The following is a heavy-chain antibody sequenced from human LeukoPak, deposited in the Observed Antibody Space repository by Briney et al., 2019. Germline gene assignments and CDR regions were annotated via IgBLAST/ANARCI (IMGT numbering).Heavy chain of an antibody. Sequence: ASVKVSCKASGYTFTSYDINWVRQAPGHGLEWMGWINPNSGGTNYAQKFQGRVTMTRDTSISTAYMELSRLRFDDTAVYYCARDAFAFDIWGQGTMVTVSS. CDR3: ARDAFAFDI. CDR2: INPNSGGT. CDR1: GYTFTSYD. V-gene: IGHV1-2*02. J-gene: IGHJ3*02.